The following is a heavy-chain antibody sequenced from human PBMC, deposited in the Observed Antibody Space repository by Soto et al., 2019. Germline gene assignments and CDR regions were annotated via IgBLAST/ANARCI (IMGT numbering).Heavy chain of an antibody. CDR3: ARPAAQYKGYAFDI. CDR2: IYYSGST. J-gene: IGHJ3*02. CDR1: GGSISSSSYY. Sequence: QLQLQESGPGLVKPSETLSLTCTVSGGSISSSSYYWGWIRQPPGKGLEWIGSIYYSGSTYYNPSLKSRVTISVDTSKNQFSLKLSSVTAADTAVYYCARPAAQYKGYAFDIWGQGTMVTVSS. D-gene: IGHD1-20*01. V-gene: IGHV4-39*01.